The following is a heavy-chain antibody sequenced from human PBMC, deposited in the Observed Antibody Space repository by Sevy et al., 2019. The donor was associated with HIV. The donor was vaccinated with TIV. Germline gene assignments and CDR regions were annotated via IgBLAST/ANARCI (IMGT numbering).Heavy chain of an antibody. J-gene: IGHJ4*02. D-gene: IGHD2-2*01. Sequence: GGSLRLSCAASGFTFSDYYMNWVRQAPGKGLEWVSSISGRSSYIHYADSVRGRFTISRDNAKNSLYLQMNSLRVDDTAVYFCAREGGCSSTSCRLYFDSWGQGALVTVSS. CDR1: GFTFSDYY. V-gene: IGHV3-21*01. CDR3: AREGGCSSTSCRLYFDS. CDR2: ISGRSSYI.